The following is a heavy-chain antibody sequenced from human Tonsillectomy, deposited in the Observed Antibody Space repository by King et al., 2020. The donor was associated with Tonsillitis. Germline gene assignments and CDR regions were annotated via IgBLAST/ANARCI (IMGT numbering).Heavy chain of an antibody. D-gene: IGHD3-10*01. V-gene: IGHV1-18*01. CDR1: GYSFTSYS. CDR2: ISAYNGYT. CDR3: ARDRGTMVRGVFSY. J-gene: IGHJ4*02. Sequence: QLVQSGAEVKKPGASVKVSCKTSGYSFTSYSINWVRQAPGQGLEWMGWISAYNGYTNYAQKLQGRVTMTIDTSTSTAYMGLRGLRSDDTGVYYCARDRGTMVRGVFSYWGQGSLVTVSS.